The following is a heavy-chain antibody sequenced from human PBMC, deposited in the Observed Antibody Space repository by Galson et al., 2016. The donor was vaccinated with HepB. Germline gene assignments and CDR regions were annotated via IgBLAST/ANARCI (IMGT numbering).Heavy chain of an antibody. CDR1: GFTFSNYA. CDR3: AKDLEGSGWFHDAFDI. CDR2: INGIGGST. D-gene: IGHD6-19*01. Sequence: SLRLSCAASGFTFSNYAMSWVRQAPGKGLEWVSGINGIGGSTFYADSVKGRFTISRDNSKNTLYLEMNSLRVEDTAVYYCAKDLEGSGWFHDAFDIWGQGTLLTVS. J-gene: IGHJ3*02. V-gene: IGHV3-23*01.